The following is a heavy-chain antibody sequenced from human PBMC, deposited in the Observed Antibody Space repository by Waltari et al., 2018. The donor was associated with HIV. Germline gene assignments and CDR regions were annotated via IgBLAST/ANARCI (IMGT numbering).Heavy chain of an antibody. CDR2: VSGSGAKS. V-gene: IGHV3-23*01. J-gene: IGHJ4*02. D-gene: IGHD3-22*01. CDR3: AKAYYENTAYYYDF. Sequence: EVQLLESGGGLVQPGGSRRLPFAASGFAYVSLAITWVRQSPERGLEGVAAVSGSGAKSFYADSVKGRFTISRDNSKNTVFLQMNSLRAADTAIYYCAKAYYENTAYYYDFWGRGTRVTVSS. CDR1: GFAYVSLA.